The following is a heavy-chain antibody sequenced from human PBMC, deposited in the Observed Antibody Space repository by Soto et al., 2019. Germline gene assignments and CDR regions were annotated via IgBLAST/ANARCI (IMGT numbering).Heavy chain of an antibody. Sequence: LSLTCTVSGGSISSYYWSWIRQPPGKGLEWIGYIYYSGSTNYNPSLKSRVTISVDTSKNQFSLKLSSVTAADTAVYYCARDPGGYCSGGSCYRGGFDPWGQGTLVTVPQ. J-gene: IGHJ5*02. CDR2: IYYSGST. CDR1: GGSISSYY. V-gene: IGHV4-59*01. CDR3: ARDPGGYCSGGSCYRGGFDP. D-gene: IGHD2-15*01.